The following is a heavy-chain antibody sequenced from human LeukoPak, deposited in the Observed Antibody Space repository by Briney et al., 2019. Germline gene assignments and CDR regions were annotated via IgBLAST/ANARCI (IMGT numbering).Heavy chain of an antibody. J-gene: IGHJ4*02. V-gene: IGHV1-18*01. D-gene: IGHD3-9*01. CDR3: ARETYSNILTGTAY. Sequence: GASVKVSCKASGCTFTTYGLSWVRQAPGQGLEWLGWISTYDDNIKYAQSLQARLTLTTHTSTSTAYMELRSLTSDDPAVYYCARETYSNILTGTAYWGPGTLVTVSS. CDR1: GCTFTTYG. CDR2: ISTYDDNI.